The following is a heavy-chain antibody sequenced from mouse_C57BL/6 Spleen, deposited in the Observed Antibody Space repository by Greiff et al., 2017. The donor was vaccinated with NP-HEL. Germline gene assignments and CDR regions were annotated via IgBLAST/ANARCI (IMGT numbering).Heavy chain of an antibody. D-gene: IGHD2-4*01. CDR2: IDPANGNT. CDR1: GFNIKNTY. J-gene: IGHJ3*01. Sequence: EVQLQQSVAELVRPGASVKLSCTASGFNIKNTYMHWVKQRPEQGLEWIGRIDPANGNTKYAPKFQGKATITADTSSNTAYLQLSSLTSEDTAIYDCAPPIYYDYDGWGFAYWGQGTLVTVSA. V-gene: IGHV14-3*01. CDR3: APPIYYDYDGWGFAY.